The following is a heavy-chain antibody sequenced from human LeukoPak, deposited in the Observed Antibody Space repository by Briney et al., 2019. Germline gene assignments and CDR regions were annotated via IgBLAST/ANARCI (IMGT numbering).Heavy chain of an antibody. CDR3: ARRNRWELLDF. V-gene: IGHV4-39*01. Sequence: PSETLSLTCTVSGGSISSSSYFWGWIRQPPGKGLEWIGSIYYSGNTYYNPSLKSRVTISLDTSKNQFSLKLGSVTAADTVVYYCARRNRWELLDFWGQGTLVTVSS. J-gene: IGHJ4*02. CDR1: GGSISSSSYF. CDR2: IYYSGNT. D-gene: IGHD1-26*01.